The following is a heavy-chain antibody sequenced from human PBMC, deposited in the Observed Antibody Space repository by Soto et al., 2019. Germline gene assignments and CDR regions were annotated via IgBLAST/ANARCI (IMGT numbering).Heavy chain of an antibody. Sequence: EVQLVETGGGLIQPGGSLRLSCVASGFSVTSNYMTWVRQAPGKGPEWVSVMYSNGHTYYADSVEGRFTISRDRSSNTLYLQITSLRREDTAVYYCARESGSPVTYHYSYGMDVWGQGTTVTVSS. CDR2: MYSNGHT. J-gene: IGHJ6*02. V-gene: IGHV3-53*05. D-gene: IGHD4-17*01. CDR3: ARESGSPVTYHYSYGMDV. CDR1: GFSVTSNY.